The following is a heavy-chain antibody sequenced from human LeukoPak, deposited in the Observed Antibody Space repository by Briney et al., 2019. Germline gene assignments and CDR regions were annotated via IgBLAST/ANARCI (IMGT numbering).Heavy chain of an antibody. V-gene: IGHV3-23*01. J-gene: IGHJ4*02. CDR1: GFTFSDYA. Sequence: GGSLRLSCQASGFTFSDYAMSWIRQAPGKGLEWVSSINPDGGSFFADSVSGRSTISRDDSRSVVYLQMNTLSAEDTAVYYCARSGVATCHYWGQGILDTVSS. CDR3: ARSGVATCHY. CDR2: INPDGGS. D-gene: IGHD3-10*01.